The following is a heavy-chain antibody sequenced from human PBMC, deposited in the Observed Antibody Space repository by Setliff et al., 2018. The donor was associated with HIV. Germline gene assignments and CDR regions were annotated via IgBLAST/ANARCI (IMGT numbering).Heavy chain of an antibody. V-gene: IGHV4-39*01. CDR3: IIAYSSGWLAPMGFDS. CDR2: IYYSGST. CDR1: AGSIRSSTYY. D-gene: IGHD6-19*01. J-gene: IGHJ4*02. Sequence: SETRSLTCTVSAGSIRSSTYYWAWIRQPPGKGLEWIGTIYYSGSTYYNPSLKSRATISVDMSKNQFSLRLSSVTAADTAVYYCIIAYSSGWLAPMGFDSWGQGTLVTVSS.